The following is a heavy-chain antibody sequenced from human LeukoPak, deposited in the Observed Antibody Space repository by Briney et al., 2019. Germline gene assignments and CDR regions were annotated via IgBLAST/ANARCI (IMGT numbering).Heavy chain of an antibody. Sequence: ASVKVSCKASGYTFTGYYMHWVRQAPGQGLEWMGWINPNSGGTNYAQKFQGWVTMTRDTSISTAYMELSRLRSDDTAVYYCARGTAAAYNWFDPWGQGTLVTVSS. CDR1: GYTFTGYY. V-gene: IGHV1-2*04. D-gene: IGHD6-13*01. CDR2: INPNSGGT. J-gene: IGHJ5*02. CDR3: ARGTAAAYNWFDP.